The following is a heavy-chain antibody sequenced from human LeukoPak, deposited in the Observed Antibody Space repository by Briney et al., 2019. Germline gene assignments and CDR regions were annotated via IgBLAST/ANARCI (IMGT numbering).Heavy chain of an antibody. J-gene: IGHJ5*02. Sequence: GGSLRLSCAASGFTFSSYAIHWVRQAPGKGLEWVAVISYDGSNKYYADSVKGRFTISRDNSKNTLYLQMNSLRAEDTVVYYCASIVVEDNWFDPWGQGTLVTVSS. D-gene: IGHD2-15*01. CDR1: GFTFSSYA. CDR3: ASIVVEDNWFDP. CDR2: ISYDGSNK. V-gene: IGHV3-30*04.